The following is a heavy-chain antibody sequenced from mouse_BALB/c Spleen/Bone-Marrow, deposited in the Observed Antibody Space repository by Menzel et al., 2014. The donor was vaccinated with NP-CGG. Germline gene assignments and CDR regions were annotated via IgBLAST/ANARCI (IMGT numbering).Heavy chain of an antibody. J-gene: IGHJ4*01. CDR3: AKWDYYGCNYAMDY. CDR1: GFSLTNYG. CDR2: IWGDGST. V-gene: IGHV2-3*01. D-gene: IGHD1-2*01. Sequence: VKLMESGPGLVAPSQSLSIPCTVSGFSLTNYGVSWVRQPPGKGLEWLGVIWGDGSTNYHSALISRLSISKDTSKSQVFLKLNILQTDDAATYYCAKWDYYGCNYAMDYWGQGTSVTVSS.